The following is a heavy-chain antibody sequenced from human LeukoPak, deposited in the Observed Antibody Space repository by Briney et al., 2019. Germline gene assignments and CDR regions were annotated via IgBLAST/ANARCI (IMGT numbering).Heavy chain of an antibody. J-gene: IGHJ2*01. CDR1: GFTFSSYG. CDR2: IRYDGSNK. D-gene: IGHD4-23*01. V-gene: IGHV3-30*02. CDR3: ATTSTVVTPHWYFDL. Sequence: GGSLRLSCAASGFTFSSYGMHWVRQAPGKGLEWVAFIRYDGSNKYYADSVKGRFTISRDNSKNTLYLQMNSLRAEDTAVYYCATTSTVVTPHWYFDLWGRGTLVTVSS.